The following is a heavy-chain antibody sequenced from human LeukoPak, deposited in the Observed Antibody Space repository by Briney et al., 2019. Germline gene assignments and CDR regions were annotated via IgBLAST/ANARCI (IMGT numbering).Heavy chain of an antibody. CDR1: GYSISSGYI. Sequence: SETLSLTSTVSGYSISSGYISGWLRQPPGKRLGWIGSISHSGTTYYNTSLKSRVTTSVDTSKNQFSLRLGTVTAADTAVYYCATRGGGRGIAAAGDFDYWGQGILVTVSS. J-gene: IGHJ4*02. D-gene: IGHD6-13*01. CDR2: ISHSGTT. V-gene: IGHV4-38-2*02. CDR3: ATRGGGRGIAAAGDFDY.